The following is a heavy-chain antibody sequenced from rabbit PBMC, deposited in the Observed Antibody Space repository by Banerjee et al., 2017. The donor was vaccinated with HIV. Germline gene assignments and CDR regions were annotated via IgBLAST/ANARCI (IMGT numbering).Heavy chain of an antibody. D-gene: IGHD8-1*01. CDR3: VRDAYAGSSFGYGMDL. V-gene: IGHV1S8*01. Sequence: QEQLEESGGGLFKTEGSLTLACKVAGIDLTTRYLNWVRQAKGKGLEWIGSIAGDKGRPYYASWVSGRFTISSDKAQNTVDLQMQSLTAVDRATYFCVRDAYAGSSFGYGMDLWGPGTLVTVS. J-gene: IGHJ6*01. CDR2: IAGDKGRP. CDR1: GIDLTTRY.